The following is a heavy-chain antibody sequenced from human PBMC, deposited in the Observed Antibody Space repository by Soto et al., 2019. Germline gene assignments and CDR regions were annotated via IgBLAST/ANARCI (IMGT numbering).Heavy chain of an antibody. V-gene: IGHV3-21*01. CDR3: ARDELWFGEYPLKKGGYFDL. Sequence: EVQLVEAGGGLVKPGGSLRLSCAASGFTFSSYSMNWVRQATGKGLEWVSSIISSSSDIYYADSVKGRFTISRDNAKNSLYLQMNSLRAEDTAVYNCARDELWFGEYPLKKGGYFDLWGRGTLVTVSS. CDR2: IISSSSDI. J-gene: IGHJ2*01. CDR1: GFTFSSYS. D-gene: IGHD3-10*01.